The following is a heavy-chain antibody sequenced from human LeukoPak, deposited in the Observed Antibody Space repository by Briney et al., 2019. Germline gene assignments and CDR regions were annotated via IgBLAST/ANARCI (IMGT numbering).Heavy chain of an antibody. D-gene: IGHD1-14*01. Sequence: MAGGSLRLSCAASGFTFSSYSMNWVRQAPGKGLEWVSSISSSSSYIYYADSVKGRFTISRDNAKNSLYLQMNSLRAEDTAVYYCAREPGPIEPYYFDYWGQGTLVTVSS. V-gene: IGHV3-21*01. CDR3: AREPGPIEPYYFDY. CDR1: GFTFSSYS. CDR2: ISSSSSYI. J-gene: IGHJ4*02.